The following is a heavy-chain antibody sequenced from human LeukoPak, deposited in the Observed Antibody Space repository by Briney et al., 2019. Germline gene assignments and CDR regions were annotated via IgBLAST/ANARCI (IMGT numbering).Heavy chain of an antibody. CDR3: ARLRVSGSYLYYFDY. D-gene: IGHD1-26*01. J-gene: IGHJ4*02. CDR2: ILTSGTT. V-gene: IGHV4-4*09. CDR1: NGSISSYH. Sequence: SETLSLTCTVSNGSISSYHWSWVRQPPGKGLEWVGYILTSGTTNYNPSLKSRLTISVDTSKNQFTLKLSSVTAADTAVYYCARLRVSGSYLYYFDYWGQGTLVTVSS.